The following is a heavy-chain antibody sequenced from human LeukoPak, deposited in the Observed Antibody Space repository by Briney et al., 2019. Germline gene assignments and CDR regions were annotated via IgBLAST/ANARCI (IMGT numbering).Heavy chain of an antibody. D-gene: IGHD5-18*01. CDR3: ARDTIQLWLTRFDY. CDR2: ISGSGGST. Sequence: GGSLRLSCAASGFTFSSYAMSWVRQAPGKGLEWVSAISGSGGSTYYADSVKGRFTISRDNAKNSLYLQMNSLRAEDTAVYYCARDTIQLWLTRFDYWGQGTLVTVSS. J-gene: IGHJ4*02. CDR1: GFTFSSYA. V-gene: IGHV3-23*01.